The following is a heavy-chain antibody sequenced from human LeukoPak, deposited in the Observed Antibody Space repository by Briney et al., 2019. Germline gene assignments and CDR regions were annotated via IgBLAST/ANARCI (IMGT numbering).Heavy chain of an antibody. V-gene: IGHV3-30*18. Sequence: SGGSLRLSCAASGFIFSRYGMHWVRQAPGKGLEWVAVISYDGSNKYYEDSVKGRFTISRDNSKNTLYLQMNSLRAEDTAVYYCAKSAYQYQLLWDYFDYWGQGTLVTVS. D-gene: IGHD2-2*01. J-gene: IGHJ4*02. CDR1: GFIFSRYG. CDR3: AKSAYQYQLLWDYFDY. CDR2: ISYDGSNK.